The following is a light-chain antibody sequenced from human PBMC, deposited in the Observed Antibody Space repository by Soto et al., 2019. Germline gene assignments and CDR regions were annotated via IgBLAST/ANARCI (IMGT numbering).Light chain of an antibody. V-gene: IGLV2-23*02. CDR1: SNDIGGHNH. Sequence: QSALTQPASVSGAPGQSITISCTGTSNDIGGHNHVSWYQQHPGNSPKLIIYEVTERPSGVSHRFSASKSGTTASLTISGLQAEDEAYYYCCSYAGIITWVCGGGTKLTVL. CDR3: CSYAGIITWV. J-gene: IGLJ3*02. CDR2: EVT.